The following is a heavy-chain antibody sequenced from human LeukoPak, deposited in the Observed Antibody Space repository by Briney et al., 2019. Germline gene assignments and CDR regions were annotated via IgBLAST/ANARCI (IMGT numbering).Heavy chain of an antibody. CDR1: GFTFSSYN. CDR3: ARDLRTVIGWYFDL. Sequence: GGSLRLSCAASGFTFSSYNMNWVRQAPGKGLEWVSSISSSSSYIYYADSVKGRFTISRDNAKNSLYLQMNSLRAEDTAVYYCARDLRTVIGWYFDLWGRGTLVTVSS. D-gene: IGHD4-17*01. J-gene: IGHJ2*01. CDR2: ISSSSSYI. V-gene: IGHV3-21*01.